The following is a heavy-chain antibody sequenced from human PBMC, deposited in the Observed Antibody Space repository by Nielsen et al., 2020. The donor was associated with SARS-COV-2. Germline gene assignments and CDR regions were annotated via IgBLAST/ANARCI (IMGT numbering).Heavy chain of an antibody. CDR1: GFTFDDYA. Sequence: GGSLRLSCAASGFTFDDYAMHWVRQAPGKGLEWVSFINWHSHFLAYADSVKGRFSVSRDNAKNSLYLEMSSLRPDDSAVYYCAKGTGYSDDWNYFDLWGQGTQVTVSS. CDR3: AKGTGYSDDWNYFDL. V-gene: IGHV3-9*01. CDR2: INWHSHFL. D-gene: IGHD5-18*01. J-gene: IGHJ4*02.